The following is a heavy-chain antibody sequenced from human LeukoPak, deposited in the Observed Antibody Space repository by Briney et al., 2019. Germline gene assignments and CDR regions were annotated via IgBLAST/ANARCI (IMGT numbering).Heavy chain of an antibody. V-gene: IGHV3-23*01. CDR3: AKHKEKYGDSCLDDY. CDR1: GLSFGFYA. Sequence: GGSLRLSCAASGLSFGFYAMSWVRQAPGKGLEWVSAISGSGGSTYDADSVKGRFTISRDNSKNTLYLQMNSLRAEDTAVYYCAKHKEKYGDSCLDDYWGQGTLVTVSS. D-gene: IGHD4-17*01. J-gene: IGHJ4*02. CDR2: ISGSGGST.